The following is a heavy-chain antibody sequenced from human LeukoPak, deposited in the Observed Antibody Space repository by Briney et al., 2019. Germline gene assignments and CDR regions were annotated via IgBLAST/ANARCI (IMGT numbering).Heavy chain of an antibody. V-gene: IGHV4-59*12. CDR2: IYYSGST. CDR3: ARRATVRSLDY. Sequence: PSETLSLTCTVSGGSISSYYWSWIRQPPGKGLEWIGYIYYSGSTNYNPSLKSRVTISVDTSKNQFSLKLSSVTAADTAVYYCARRATVRSLDYWGQGTLVTVSS. CDR1: GGSISSYY. J-gene: IGHJ4*02. D-gene: IGHD4-11*01.